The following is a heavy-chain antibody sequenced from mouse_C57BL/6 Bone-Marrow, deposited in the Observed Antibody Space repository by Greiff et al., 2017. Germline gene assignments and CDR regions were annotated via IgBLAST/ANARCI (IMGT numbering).Heavy chain of an antibody. CDR2: IYPGDGDT. Sequence: QVQLKESGPELVKPGASVKISCKASGYAFSSSWMNWVKQRPGKGLEWIGRIYPGDGDTNYNGKFKGKATLTADKSSSTAYMQLSSLSSEDSAVYFCARDIITRVVARRFAYWGQGTLVTVSA. CDR3: ARDIITRVVARRFAY. J-gene: IGHJ3*01. D-gene: IGHD1-1*01. V-gene: IGHV1-82*01. CDR1: GYAFSSSW.